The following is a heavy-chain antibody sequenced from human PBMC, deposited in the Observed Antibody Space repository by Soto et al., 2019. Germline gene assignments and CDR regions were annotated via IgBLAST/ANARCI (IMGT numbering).Heavy chain of an antibody. V-gene: IGHV1-8*01. CDR3: ARGSTRSYYYYMDV. J-gene: IGHJ6*03. CDR2: MNPNSGNT. Sequence: QVQLVQSGAEVKKPGASVKVSCKASGYTFTSYDINWVRQATGQGLEWMGWMNPNSGNTGYAQKFQGRVTMTSNTSISTAYMELSSLRSEDTAVYYCARGSTRSYYYYMDVWGKGTTVTVSS. CDR1: GYTFTSYD. D-gene: IGHD2-15*01.